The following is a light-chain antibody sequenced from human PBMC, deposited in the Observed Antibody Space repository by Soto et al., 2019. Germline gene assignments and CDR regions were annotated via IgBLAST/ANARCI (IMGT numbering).Light chain of an antibody. Sequence: DIQMTQSPSSLSESAGDRVTITCRASQGISTYLNWYQQKPGKAPKLLIYAASSWQSGVPSRFSGSGSETDFTLTISSLQPEDFATYSCQQSYSTTWTVGQGTKVEIQ. CDR3: QQSYSTTWT. J-gene: IGKJ1*01. V-gene: IGKV1-39*01. CDR2: AAS. CDR1: QGISTY.